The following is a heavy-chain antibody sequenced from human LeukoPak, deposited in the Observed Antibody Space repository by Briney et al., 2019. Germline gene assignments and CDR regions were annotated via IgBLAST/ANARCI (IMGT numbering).Heavy chain of an antibody. V-gene: IGHV4-59*01. D-gene: IGHD3-22*01. CDR2: IYYSGST. CDR1: GGSISSYY. Sequence: PSETLSLTCTVSGGSISSYYWSWIRQPPGKGLGWIGYIYYSGSTNYNPSLKSRVTISVDTSKNQFSLKLSSATAADSDVYYCARGYRSGYYYKFNYWGQGTLVTVSS. J-gene: IGHJ4*02. CDR3: ARGYRSGYYYKFNY.